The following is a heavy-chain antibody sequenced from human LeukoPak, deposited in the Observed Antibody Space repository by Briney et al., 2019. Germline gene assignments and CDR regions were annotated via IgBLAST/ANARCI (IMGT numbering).Heavy chain of an antibody. J-gene: IGHJ4*02. CDR1: GGSFSGYY. V-gene: IGHV4-34*01. CDR3: ARGYYDSSGYYIDY. Sequence: SETLSLTCAVYGGSFSGYYWSWIRQPPGKGLEWTGEINHSGSTNYNPSLKSRVTISVDTSKNQFSLKLSSVTAADTAVYYCARGYYDSSGYYIDYWGQGTLVTVSS. D-gene: IGHD3-22*01. CDR2: INHSGST.